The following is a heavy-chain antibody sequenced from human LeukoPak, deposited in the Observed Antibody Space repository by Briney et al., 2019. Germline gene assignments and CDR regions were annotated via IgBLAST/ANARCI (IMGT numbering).Heavy chain of an antibody. V-gene: IGHV1-2*02. CDR3: ARQLYFYGSGSPNDY. CDR2: INPNPNSGGT. D-gene: IGHD3-10*01. CDR1: GYTFTCYY. J-gene: IGHJ4*02. Sequence: GASVKVSCKASGYTFTCYYMHWVRQAPGQGLEWMGWINPNPNSGGTNYAQKFQGRVTMTRDTSISTAYMELSRLRSDDTAVYFCARQLYFYGSGSPNDYWGQGTLVTVSS.